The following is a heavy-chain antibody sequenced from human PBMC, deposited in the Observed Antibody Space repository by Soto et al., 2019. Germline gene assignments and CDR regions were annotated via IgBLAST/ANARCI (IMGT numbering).Heavy chain of an antibody. J-gene: IGHJ5*02. CDR1: GGSISSYY. CDR2: IYYSGST. V-gene: IGHV4-59*01. D-gene: IGHD6-6*01. CDR3: ARDLMYSSSSRQPLAFWFDL. Sequence: SETLSLTCTVSGGSISSYYWSWIRQPPGKGLEWIGYIYYSGSTNYNPSLKSRVTISVDTSKNQFSLKLSSVTAADTAVYYCARDLMYSSSSRQPLAFWFDLWGQGTLVTVSS.